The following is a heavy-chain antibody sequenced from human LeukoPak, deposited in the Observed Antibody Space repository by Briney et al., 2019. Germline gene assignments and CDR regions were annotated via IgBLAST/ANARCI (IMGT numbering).Heavy chain of an antibody. CDR2: ISSSGTTI. V-gene: IGHV3-48*01. J-gene: IGHJ4*02. CDR1: GNYW. Sequence: PGGSLRLSCAASGNYWMHWVRQVPGKGLEWVSYISSSGTTIYYADSVKGRYTISRDNAKNSVYLQMNSLRAEDTAVYYCARDLHRSQNSGYEGYWGQGTLVTVSS. D-gene: IGHD5-12*01. CDR3: ARDLHRSQNSGYEGY.